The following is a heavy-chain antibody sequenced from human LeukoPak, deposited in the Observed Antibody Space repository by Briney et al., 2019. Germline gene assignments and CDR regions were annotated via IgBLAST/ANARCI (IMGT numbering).Heavy chain of an antibody. Sequence: PGGSLRLSCAGSGFAFNIYEMNWVRQAPGKGLEWVAYISNTDSSTYYADSVKGRFTISRDDAKNSLFLQMNSLRAEDTAVYYCARSLVATIMVFDLWGQGALVTVSP. J-gene: IGHJ4*02. D-gene: IGHD5-12*01. V-gene: IGHV3-48*03. CDR1: GFAFNIYE. CDR3: ARSLVATIMVFDL. CDR2: ISNTDSST.